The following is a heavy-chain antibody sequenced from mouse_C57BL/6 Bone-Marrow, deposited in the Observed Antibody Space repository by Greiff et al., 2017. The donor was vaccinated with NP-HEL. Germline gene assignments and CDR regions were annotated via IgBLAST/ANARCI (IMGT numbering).Heavy chain of an antibody. CDR1: GFNIKNTY. CDR2: IDPANGNT. CDR3: ASGIYYGYDEAY. Sequence: EVQLQQSVAELVRPGASVKLSCTASGFNIKNTYMHWVKQRPEQGLEWIGRIDPANGNTKYAPKFQGKATITADTSSNTAYLQRSSLTSEDTAIYYWASGIYYGYDEAYWGQGTLVTVSA. D-gene: IGHD2-2*01. V-gene: IGHV14-3*01. J-gene: IGHJ3*01.